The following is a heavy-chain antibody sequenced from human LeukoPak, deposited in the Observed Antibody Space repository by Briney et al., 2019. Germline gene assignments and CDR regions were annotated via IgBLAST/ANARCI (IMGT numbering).Heavy chain of an antibody. J-gene: IGHJ4*02. CDR2: VWFDGSYE. CDR1: GFKFTDYA. Sequence: GGSLRLSCVASGFKFTDYAIHWVRQVPGRGLEWVAVVWFDGSYELYADSVKGRFTISRDDSRSTVNLQMESLRAEDTALYYCARDLGGRGIPVYYFDYWGRGTQVTVSS. D-gene: IGHD4-23*01. V-gene: IGHV3-33*08. CDR3: ARDLGGRGIPVYYFDY.